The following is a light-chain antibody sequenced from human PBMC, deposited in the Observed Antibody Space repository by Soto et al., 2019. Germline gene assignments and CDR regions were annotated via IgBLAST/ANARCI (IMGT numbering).Light chain of an antibody. CDR1: QSVSSTY. V-gene: IGKV3-20*01. CDR2: GAS. CDR3: QQYGSSPYT. Sequence: EIVLTQSPGTLSLSPGERATLSCRASQSVSSTYLAWYQQKPGRAPRLLIYGASNRATGITDRFSGSGSGTDVTLTISRLEPEDFAVYYCQQYGSSPYTFGQGTKLEIK. J-gene: IGKJ2*01.